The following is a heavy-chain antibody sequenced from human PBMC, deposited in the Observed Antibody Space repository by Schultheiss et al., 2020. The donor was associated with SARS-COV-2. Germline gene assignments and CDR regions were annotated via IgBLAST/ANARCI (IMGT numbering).Heavy chain of an antibody. J-gene: IGHJ6*02. D-gene: IGHD6-13*01. V-gene: IGHV3-21*01. CDR3: ARDGRSWYDYYYYGMDV. Sequence: GGSLRLSCAASGFTFSSYAMSWVRQAPGKGLEWVSSISSSSSYIYYADSVKGRFTISRDNAKNSLYLQMNSLRAEDTAVYYCARDGRSWYDYYYYGMDVWGQGTTVTVS. CDR1: GFTFSSYA. CDR2: ISSSSSYI.